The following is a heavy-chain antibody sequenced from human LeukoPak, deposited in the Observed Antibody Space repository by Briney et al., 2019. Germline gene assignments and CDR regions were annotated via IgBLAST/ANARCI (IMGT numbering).Heavy chain of an antibody. V-gene: IGHV3-30-3*01. D-gene: IGHD2-2*02. Sequence: GGSLRLSCAASGFTFSSYAMHWVRQAPGKGLEWVAVISYDGSNKYYADSVKGRFTISRDNSKNTLYLQMNSLRAEDTAVYYCARGGKDIVVVPAAIRPLDYWGQGTLVTVSS. J-gene: IGHJ4*02. CDR3: ARGGKDIVVVPAAIRPLDY. CDR1: GFTFSSYA. CDR2: ISYDGSNK.